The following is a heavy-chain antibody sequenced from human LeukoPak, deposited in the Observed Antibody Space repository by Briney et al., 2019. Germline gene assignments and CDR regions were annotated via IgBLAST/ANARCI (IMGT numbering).Heavy chain of an antibody. J-gene: IGHJ6*02. Sequence: PSETLSLTCTVSGGSISSSSYYWGWIRQPPGTGLEWIGSIYYSGSTYYNPSLKSRVTISVDTSKNQFSLKLSSVTAADTAVYYCARHDGDYYGMDVWGQGTTVTVSS. CDR1: GGSISSSSYY. CDR2: IYYSGST. CDR3: ARHDGDYYGMDV. V-gene: IGHV4-39*01.